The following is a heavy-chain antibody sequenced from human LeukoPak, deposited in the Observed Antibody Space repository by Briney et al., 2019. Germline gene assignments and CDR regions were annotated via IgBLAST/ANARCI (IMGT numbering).Heavy chain of an antibody. Sequence: PSETLPLTCTVSGGSISSSSYYWGWIRQPPGKGLEWIGSIYYSGSTYYKPSLKSRVTISVDTSKNQFSLKLSSVTAADTAVYYCASYVVVVAATGYWGQGTLATVSS. V-gene: IGHV4-39*01. CDR1: GGSISSSSYY. D-gene: IGHD2-15*01. CDR3: ASYVVVVAATGY. CDR2: IYYSGST. J-gene: IGHJ4*02.